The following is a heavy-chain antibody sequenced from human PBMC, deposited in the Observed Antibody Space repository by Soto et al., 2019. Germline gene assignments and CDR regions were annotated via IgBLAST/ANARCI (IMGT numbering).Heavy chain of an antibody. J-gene: IGHJ4*02. CDR2: ISGRGGST. CDR1: GFTFSSYA. D-gene: IGHD5-12*01. V-gene: IGHV3-23*01. CDR3: AKDAPMGGGYGGGVYY. Sequence: PGGSLRLSCAASGFTFSSYAMSWVRQAPGKGLEWVSAISGRGGSTYYADSVKGRFTISRDNSKNTLYLQMNSLRAEDTAVYYCAKDAPMGGGYGGGVYYWGQGTLVTVSS.